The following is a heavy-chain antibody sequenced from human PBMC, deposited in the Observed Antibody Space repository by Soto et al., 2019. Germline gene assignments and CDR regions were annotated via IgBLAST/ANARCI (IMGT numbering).Heavy chain of an antibody. CDR2: IYYSGST. Sequence: SETLSLTCTVSGGSISSGDYYWSWIRQPPGKGLEWIGYIYYSGSTYYNPSLKSRVTISVDTSKNQFSLKLSSVTAADTAVYYCARSPLKYSGSHRSGGYWGQGTLVTVSS. J-gene: IGHJ4*02. D-gene: IGHD1-26*01. V-gene: IGHV4-30-4*01. CDR1: GGSISSGDYY. CDR3: ARSPLKYSGSHRSGGY.